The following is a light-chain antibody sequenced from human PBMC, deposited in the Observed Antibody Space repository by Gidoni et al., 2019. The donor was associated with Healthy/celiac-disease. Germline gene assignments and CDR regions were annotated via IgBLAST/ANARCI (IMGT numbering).Light chain of an antibody. V-gene: IGKV1-33*01. CDR3: QQYDNLPPRA. CDR1: QDISNY. J-gene: IGKJ5*01. Sequence: DIQMTQSPSSLSASVGDRVTITCQASQDISNYLNWYQQKPGKAPKLLIYDASNLETGVPSRFSGSGSGTDFTFTISSLQPEDIATYYCQQYDNLPPRAFGQGIRLEIK. CDR2: DAS.